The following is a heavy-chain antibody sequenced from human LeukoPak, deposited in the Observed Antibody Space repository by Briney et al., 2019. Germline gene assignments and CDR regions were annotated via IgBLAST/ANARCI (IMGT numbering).Heavy chain of an antibody. V-gene: IGHV1-18*01. J-gene: IGHJ3*02. CDR3: ARVSMVWDAFDI. CDR1: GYTFTSYG. Sequence: ASVKVSCKASGYTFTSYGIGWVRQAPGQGLEWMGWISAYNGNTNYAQKLQGRVTMTTDTSTSTAYMELRSLRSDDTAVYYCARVSMVWDAFDIWGQGTMVTVSS. D-gene: IGHD2-8*01. CDR2: ISAYNGNT.